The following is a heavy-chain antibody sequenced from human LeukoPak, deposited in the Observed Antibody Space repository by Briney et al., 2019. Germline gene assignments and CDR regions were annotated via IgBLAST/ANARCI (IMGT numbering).Heavy chain of an antibody. D-gene: IGHD6-13*01. V-gene: IGHV3-11*01. CDR1: GFTFSDYY. CDR3: ARAGSSSWYGYYYYYYMDV. J-gene: IGHJ6*03. CDR2: ISSSGSTI. Sequence: GGSLRLSCAASGFTFSDYYMSWIRQAPGKGLEWVSYISSSGSTIYYADSVKGRFTISRDNAKNSLYLQMNSLRAEDTAVYYCARAGSSSWYGYYYYYYMDVWGKGTTATVSS.